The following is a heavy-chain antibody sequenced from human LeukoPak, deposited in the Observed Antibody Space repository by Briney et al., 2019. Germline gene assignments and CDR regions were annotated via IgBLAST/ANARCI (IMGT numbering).Heavy chain of an antibody. CDR3: ARGPQKWLLATYYFDY. CDR2: INHSGST. CDR1: GGSFSGYY. D-gene: IGHD3-22*01. J-gene: IGHJ4*02. V-gene: IGHV4-34*01. Sequence: SSETLSLTCAVYGGSFSGYYWSWIRQPPGKGLEWIGEINHSGSTNYNPSLKSRVTISVDTSKNQFSLKLSSVTAADTAVYYCARGPQKWLLATYYFDYWGQGTLVTVPS.